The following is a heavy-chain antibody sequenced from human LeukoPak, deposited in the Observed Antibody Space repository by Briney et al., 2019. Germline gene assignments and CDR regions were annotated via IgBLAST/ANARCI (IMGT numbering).Heavy chain of an antibody. CDR2: IKQDGSEK. Sequence: GGSLRLSCAASGFTFSSYWMTWVRQAPGKGLEWVANIKQDGSEKYYVDFVKGRFTISRDSANNSLYLQLNSLRAEDTAVYYCARERGGFCSGTSCYKAFDIWGQGTMVTVSS. CDR1: GFTFSSYW. D-gene: IGHD2-2*02. V-gene: IGHV3-7*01. J-gene: IGHJ3*02. CDR3: ARERGGFCSGTSCYKAFDI.